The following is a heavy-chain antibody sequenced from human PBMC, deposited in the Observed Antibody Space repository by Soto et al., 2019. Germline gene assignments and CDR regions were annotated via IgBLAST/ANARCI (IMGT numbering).Heavy chain of an antibody. J-gene: IGHJ6*02. D-gene: IGHD3-9*01. CDR3: AKDAEEYYDILTGYYKGGNAGYYYYYGMDV. Sequence: GGSMRLSCAASGFTFCSYAMSWVRQAPGKGLEWVSAISGSGGSTYYADSVKGRFTISRDNSKNTLYLQMNSLRAEDTAVYYCAKDAEEYYDILTGYYKGGNAGYYYYYGMDVWGQGTTVTVSS. CDR2: ISGSGGST. CDR1: GFTFCSYA. V-gene: IGHV3-23*01.